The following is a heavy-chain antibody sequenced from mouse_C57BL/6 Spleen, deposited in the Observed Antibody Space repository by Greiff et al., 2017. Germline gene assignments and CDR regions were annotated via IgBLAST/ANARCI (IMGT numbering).Heavy chain of an antibody. CDR2: INPYNGGT. J-gene: IGHJ4*01. CDR3: ARDDSYYAMDY. V-gene: IGHV1-19*01. CDR1: GYTFTDYY. D-gene: IGHD2-13*01. Sequence: EVKLQQSGPVLVKPGASVKMSCKASGYTFTDYYMNWVKQSHGKSLEWIGVINPYNGGTSYNQKFKGKATLTVDKSSSTAYMELNSLTSEDSAVYYCARDDSYYAMDYWGQGTSVTVSS.